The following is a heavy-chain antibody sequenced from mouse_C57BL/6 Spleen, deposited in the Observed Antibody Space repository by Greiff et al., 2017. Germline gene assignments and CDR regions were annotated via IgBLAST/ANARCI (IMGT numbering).Heavy chain of an antibody. CDR3: AIEGNWDLAMYY. D-gene: IGHD4-1*01. Sequence: QVQLQQPGAELVKPGASVKVSCKASGYTFTSYWMHWVKQRPGQGLEWLGGIHPSDSDTNYNQKFKGKATLTVDKSSSTAYMQLSSLTSEDSAVCYGAIEGNWDLAMYYWGHRPSVTVAS. V-gene: IGHV1-74*01. CDR2: IHPSDSDT. CDR1: GYTFTSYW. J-gene: IGHJ4*01.